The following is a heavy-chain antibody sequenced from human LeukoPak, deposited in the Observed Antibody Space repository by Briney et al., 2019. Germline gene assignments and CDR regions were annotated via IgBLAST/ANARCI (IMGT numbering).Heavy chain of an antibody. V-gene: IGHV4-4*08. CDR2: IYTSGST. D-gene: IGHD1-26*01. CDR3: ARASLVGAIYYYYMDV. CDR1: GDSFSYFY. Sequence: SETLSLTCTVSGDSFSYFYWSWIRQPPGKGLEWIGYIYTSGSTNYNPSLKSRVTISVDTSKNQFSLKLSSVTAADTAVYYCARASLVGAIYYYYMDVWGKGTTVTISS. J-gene: IGHJ6*03.